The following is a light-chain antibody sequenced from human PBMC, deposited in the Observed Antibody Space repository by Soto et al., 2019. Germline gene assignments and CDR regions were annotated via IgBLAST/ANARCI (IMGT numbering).Light chain of an antibody. Sequence: EIVFTQSPGTLSFSPGERATPSWKARLSVSSSYLAWYQQKPGQAPRLLIYGASSRATGLPDRFSGSGSGTDFTLTISRLEPEDFAVYYCQQYVSSPPSITFGQGTRLEIK. J-gene: IGKJ5*01. CDR1: LSVSSSY. CDR2: GAS. CDR3: QQYVSSPPSIT. V-gene: IGKV3-20*01.